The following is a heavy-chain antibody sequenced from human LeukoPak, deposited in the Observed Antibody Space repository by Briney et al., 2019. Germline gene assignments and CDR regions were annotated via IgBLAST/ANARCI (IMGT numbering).Heavy chain of an antibody. CDR3: ASIPEYCSGGSSYSPDAFDI. CDR1: GGSISSYY. CDR2: IYYSGST. J-gene: IGHJ3*02. D-gene: IGHD2-15*01. V-gene: IGHV4-59*08. Sequence: SETLSLTCTVSGGSISSYYWSWIRQPPGKGLEWIGYIYYSGSTNYNPSLKSRVTISVDTSKNQFSLKLSSVTAADTAVYYCASIPEYCSGGSSYSPDAFDIWGQGTMVTVSS.